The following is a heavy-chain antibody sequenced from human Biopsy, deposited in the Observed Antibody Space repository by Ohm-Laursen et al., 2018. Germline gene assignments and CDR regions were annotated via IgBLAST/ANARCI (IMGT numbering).Heavy chain of an antibody. CDR3: ARHPTGFWFDP. J-gene: IGHJ5*02. V-gene: IGHV4-39*01. CDR2: IFYGGIT. Sequence: TLSLTCTVSGGSISSETNYWGWIRQPPGKGLEWIGSIFYGGITYYNPSLKSRVTISADTSKNQFSLNLSSVTGADTAVYYCARHPTGFWFDPWGQGTLVTVSS. CDR1: GGSISSETNY.